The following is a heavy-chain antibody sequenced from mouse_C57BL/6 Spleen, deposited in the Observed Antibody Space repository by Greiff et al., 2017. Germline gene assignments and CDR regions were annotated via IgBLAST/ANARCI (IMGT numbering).Heavy chain of an antibody. CDR3: ARLPACSYAMDY. CDR1: GYTFTDYY. J-gene: IGHJ4*01. CDR2: IYPGSGNT. D-gene: IGHD5-1*01. V-gene: IGHV1-76*01. Sequence: VQLQQSGAELVRPGASVKLSCKASGYTFTDYYINWVKQRPGQGLEWIARIYPGSGNTYYNEKFKGKATLTAEKSSSTAYMQRSSLTSEDSAVYCGARLPACSYAMDYWGQGTSVTVSS.